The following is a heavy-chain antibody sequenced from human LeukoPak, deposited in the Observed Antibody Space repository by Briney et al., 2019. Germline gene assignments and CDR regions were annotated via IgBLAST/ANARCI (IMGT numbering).Heavy chain of an antibody. CDR2: MNPNSGNT. D-gene: IGHD6-19*01. CDR1: GYTFTSYD. Sequence: ASVKVSCKASGYTFTSYDINGVRPAAGQGVEWMGWMNPNSGNTGYAQKFQGRVTMTRNTSISTAYMELSSLRSEDTAVYYCAVRYSSGWYSYYYYGMDVWGQGTTVTVSS. CDR3: AVRYSSGWYSYYYYGMDV. J-gene: IGHJ6*02. V-gene: IGHV1-8*01.